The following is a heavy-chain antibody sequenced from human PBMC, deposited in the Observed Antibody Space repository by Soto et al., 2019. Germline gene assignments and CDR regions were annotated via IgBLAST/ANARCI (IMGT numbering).Heavy chain of an antibody. D-gene: IGHD3-3*01. CDR2: MNPNSGNT. CDR3: ARGVLRFFGWPPLRPPPPLYFDY. CDR1: GYTFTSYD. Sequence: GASVKVSCKASGYTFTSYDINWVRQATGQGLEWMGWMNPNSGNTGYAQKFQGRVTMTRNTSISTAYMELSSLRSEDTAVYFCARGVLRFFGWPPLRPPPPLYFDYWGQGTLVTVSS. V-gene: IGHV1-8*01. J-gene: IGHJ4*02.